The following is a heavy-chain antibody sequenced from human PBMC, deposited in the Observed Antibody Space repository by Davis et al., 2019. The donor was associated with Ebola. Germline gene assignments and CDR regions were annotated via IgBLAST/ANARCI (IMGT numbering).Heavy chain of an antibody. CDR2: IKQDGSEK. V-gene: IGHV3-7*03. J-gene: IGHJ5*01. Sequence: GGSLRLSCAASGFTFSSYWMSWVRQAPGKGLEWVANIKQDGSEKYYVDSVKGRFTISRDNAKNSLYLQMNSLRAEDTAVYYCARAMTTVTTGWFDPWGQGTLVTVSS. CDR3: ARAMTTVTTGWFDP. D-gene: IGHD4-17*01. CDR1: GFTFSSYW.